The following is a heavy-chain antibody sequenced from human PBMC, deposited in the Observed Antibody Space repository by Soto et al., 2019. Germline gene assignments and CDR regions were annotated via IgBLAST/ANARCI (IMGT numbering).Heavy chain of an antibody. J-gene: IGHJ6*02. CDR1: GGSFSGYY. CDR2: INHSGST. Sequence: SETLSLTCAVYGGSFSGYYWSWIRQPPGNGLEWIGEINHSGSTNYNPSLKSRVTISVDTSKNQFSLKLSSVTAADTALYYFARSPLYSNYVLYYYYGRDVGGQGTTVTVSS. V-gene: IGHV4-34*01. CDR3: ARSPLYSNYVLYYYYGRDV. D-gene: IGHD4-4*01.